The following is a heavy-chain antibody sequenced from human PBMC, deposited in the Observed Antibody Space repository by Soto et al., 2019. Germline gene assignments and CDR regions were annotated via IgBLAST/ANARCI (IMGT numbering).Heavy chain of an antibody. CDR3: AKDTGSTAYLIDY. V-gene: IGHV3-30*18. D-gene: IGHD1-26*01. J-gene: IGHJ4*02. CDR2: ISYDGSTK. CDR1: ESTFTTYR. Sequence: GGSLRLSCTASESTFTTYRMNWVRQAPGKGLEWVAVISYDGSTKIYADSVKGRFTISRDNSKNTLYLQMNSLRAEDTAVYYCAKDTGSTAYLIDYWGQGTLVTVSS.